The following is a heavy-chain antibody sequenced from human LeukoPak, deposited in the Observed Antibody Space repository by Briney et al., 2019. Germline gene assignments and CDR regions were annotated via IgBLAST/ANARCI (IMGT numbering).Heavy chain of an antibody. Sequence: SETLSLTCVVYGGSLSTHHWSWIRQSPGRGLEWIGYISDSGSTNYNPSLKSRVTISVDTSKNQFSLMLSSVTAADTAVYYCARVGGRYSSSWLYYFDYWGQGTLVTVSS. J-gene: IGHJ4*02. V-gene: IGHV4-59*11. CDR3: ARVGGRYSSSWLYYFDY. CDR2: ISDSGST. D-gene: IGHD6-13*01. CDR1: GGSLSTHH.